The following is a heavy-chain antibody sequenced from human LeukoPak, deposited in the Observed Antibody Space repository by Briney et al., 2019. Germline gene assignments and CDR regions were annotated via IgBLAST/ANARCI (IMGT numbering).Heavy chain of an antibody. CDR1: GFTCSSYA. CDR3: AKDSKAVAGTRYFQH. J-gene: IGHJ1*01. V-gene: IGHV3-23*01. D-gene: IGHD6-19*01. CDR2: ISGSGGST. Sequence: GGSLRLSCAASGFTCSSYAMSWVGQAPGKGLEWGSAISGSGGSTYYADSVKGRFTISRDNSKNTLDLQMNSLRAEDTAVYYCAKDSKAVAGTRYFQHWGQGPLVTVSS.